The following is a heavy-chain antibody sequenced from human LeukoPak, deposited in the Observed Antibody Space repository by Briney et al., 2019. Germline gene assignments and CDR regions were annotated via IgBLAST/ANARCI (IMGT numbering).Heavy chain of an antibody. CDR1: GGSISSSSYY. J-gene: IGHJ4*02. D-gene: IGHD3-22*01. CDR3: ARLPPYYYDSSDYYYAYDY. Sequence: SSETLSLTCTVSGGSISSSSYYWGWIRQPPGKGLEWFGNIYYSGSTYYNPSLKSRVTISVDTSKNHFSLRLSSVTATDTAVYYRARLPPYYYDSSDYYYAYDYWGQGTPVTVSS. V-gene: IGHV4-39*02. CDR2: IYYSGST.